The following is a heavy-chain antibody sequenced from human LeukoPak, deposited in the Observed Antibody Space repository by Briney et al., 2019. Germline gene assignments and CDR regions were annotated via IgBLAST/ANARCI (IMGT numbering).Heavy chain of an antibody. V-gene: IGHV3-30*02. CDR1: GFTFSSYG. CDR2: IRYDGSNK. J-gene: IGHJ4*02. D-gene: IGHD6-13*01. Sequence: GGSLRLSCAAPGFTFSSYGMHWVRQAPGKGLEWVAFIRYDGSNKYYADSVKGRFTISRDNSKNTLYLQMNSLRAEDTAVYYCAKVPSYSSSWCDYWGQGTLVTVSS. CDR3: AKVPSYSSSWCDY.